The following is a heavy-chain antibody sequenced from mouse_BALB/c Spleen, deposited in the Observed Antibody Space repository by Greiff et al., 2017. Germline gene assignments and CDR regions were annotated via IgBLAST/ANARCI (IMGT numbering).Heavy chain of an antibody. Sequence: EVQGVESGGDLVKPGGSLKLSCAASGFTFSSYGMSWVRQTPDKRLEWVATISSGGSYTYYPDSVKGRFTISRDNAKNTLYLQMSSLKSEDTAMYYCARNWDGYYAMDYWGQGTSVTVSS. CDR2: ISSGGSYT. CDR3: ARNWDGYYAMDY. V-gene: IGHV5-6*01. CDR1: GFTFSSYG. J-gene: IGHJ4*01. D-gene: IGHD4-1*01.